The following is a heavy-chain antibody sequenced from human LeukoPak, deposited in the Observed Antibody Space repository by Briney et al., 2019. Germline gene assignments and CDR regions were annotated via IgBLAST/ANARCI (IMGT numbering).Heavy chain of an antibody. J-gene: IGHJ5*02. Sequence: PSQTLSLTCTVSGGSISSGGYYWSWIRQHPGNGLEWIGYIYYSGSTYYNPSLKSRVTISVDTSKNQFSLKLSSVTAADTAVCYCARAELELPSKLWFDPWGQGTLVTVSS. D-gene: IGHD1-7*01. CDR2: IYYSGST. CDR1: GGSISSGGYY. V-gene: IGHV4-31*03. CDR3: ARAELELPSKLWFDP.